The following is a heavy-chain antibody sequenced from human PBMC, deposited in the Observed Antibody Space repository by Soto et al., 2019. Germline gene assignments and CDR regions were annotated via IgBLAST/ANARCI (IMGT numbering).Heavy chain of an antibody. J-gene: IGHJ4*02. V-gene: IGHV4-61*01. Sequence: SQTLSLTCTLAGSSVSSPRYYWRWIGPPTSKGLEWIGYIYYSGSTNYNPSLKSRVTISVDTSKNQFSLKLSSVTAADTAVYYCARVTGYYDSSGQQVDYWGQGTLVTVSS. CDR2: IYYSGST. CDR3: ARVTGYYDSSGQQVDY. CDR1: GSSVSSPRYY. D-gene: IGHD3-22*01.